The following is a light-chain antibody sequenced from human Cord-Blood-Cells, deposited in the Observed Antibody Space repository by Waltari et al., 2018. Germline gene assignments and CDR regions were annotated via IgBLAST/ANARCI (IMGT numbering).Light chain of an antibody. J-gene: IGKJ2*01. V-gene: IGKV1-39*01. CDR1: QSISSY. CDR3: QQSYSTPYT. Sequence: DIQMTQSPSSLSASVGDRVTITCLASQSISSYLMWYHQKPGKSTKLLFYSASSLQSGVTSRFRGSGSRTDFTLTISSLQPEDFATYYCQQSYSTPYTFGQGTKLEIK. CDR2: SAS.